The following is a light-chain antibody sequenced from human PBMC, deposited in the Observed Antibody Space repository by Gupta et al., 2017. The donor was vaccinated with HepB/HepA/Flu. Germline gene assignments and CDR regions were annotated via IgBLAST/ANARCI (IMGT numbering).Light chain of an antibody. CDR3: QQRRRFFT. Sequence: EIVLTQSPATLSLSPGERATLSCRASQSVSSYLAWYQQKPGQAPRLLIYDASNRATGIPARFSGSGSGTDFTLTISSLEPEDFAVYYCQQRRRFFTFGPGTKVEIK. J-gene: IGKJ3*01. V-gene: IGKV3-11*01. CDR1: QSVSSY. CDR2: DAS.